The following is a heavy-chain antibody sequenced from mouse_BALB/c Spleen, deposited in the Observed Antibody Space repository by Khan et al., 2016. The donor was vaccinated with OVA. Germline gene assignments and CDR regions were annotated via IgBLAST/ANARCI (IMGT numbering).Heavy chain of an antibody. CDR1: GYSFTSAYS. Sequence: EVQLLESGPDLVKPSQSLSLTCTVSGYSFTSAYSWHWIRQFPGNKLEWMGYIHYSGGTSYTASLKSRFSISRDTSKNQFFLQLNSLTTEDTAKYYCAGGVPTYWGQGTLVTVSA. V-gene: IGHV3-1*02. CDR2: IHYSGGT. J-gene: IGHJ3*01. CDR3: AGGVPTY.